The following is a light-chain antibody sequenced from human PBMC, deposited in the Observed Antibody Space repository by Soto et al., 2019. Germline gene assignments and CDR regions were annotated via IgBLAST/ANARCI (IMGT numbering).Light chain of an antibody. V-gene: IGKV1-39*01. CDR1: QTISTY. J-gene: IGKJ2*01. CDR3: QQSDSTPYT. CDR2: DAS. Sequence: DIQMTQSPSSLSASVGDRATITCRASQTISTYLNWYQQKPGKAPRLLIYDASSLLSGVPSRFSGSGSGTDFTLTIGSLQPEDFSTYYCQQSDSTPYTFGQGTKVEI.